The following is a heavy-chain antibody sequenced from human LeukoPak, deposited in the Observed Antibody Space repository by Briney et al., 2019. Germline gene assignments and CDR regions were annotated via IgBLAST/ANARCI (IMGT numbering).Heavy chain of an antibody. CDR3: ARGIAAYYYYYYGMDV. Sequence: GGSLRLSCAASGFTFSSHAMSWVRQAPGKGLEWVAVISYDGSNKYYADSVKGRFTISRDNSKNTLYLQMNSLRAEDTAVYYCARGIAAYYYYYYGMDVWGQGTTVTVSS. V-gene: IGHV3-30-3*01. J-gene: IGHJ6*02. CDR2: ISYDGSNK. D-gene: IGHD6-13*01. CDR1: GFTFSSHA.